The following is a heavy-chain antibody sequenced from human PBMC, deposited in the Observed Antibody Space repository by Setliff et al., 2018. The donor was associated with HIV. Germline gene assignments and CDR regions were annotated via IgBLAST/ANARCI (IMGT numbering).Heavy chain of an antibody. J-gene: IGHJ4*02. V-gene: IGHV1-2*02. CDR2: INPNSGGT. CDR1: AYTFTAYY. D-gene: IGHD4-4*01. Sequence: ASVKVSCKASAYTFTAYYIHWVRQAPGQGLEWMGWINPNSGGTNYAQKFQGRVTMTRDTSISTTYMEVSNLRSDDTAVYYCATDDYNGDSFDNWGQGTLVTVSS. CDR3: ATDDYNGDSFDN.